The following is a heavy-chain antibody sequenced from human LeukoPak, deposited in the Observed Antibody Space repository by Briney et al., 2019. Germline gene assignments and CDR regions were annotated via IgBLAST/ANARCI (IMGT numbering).Heavy chain of an antibody. CDR2: ISSSGSTI. CDR3: ARYYYDSSGKNLGY. CDR1: GFTFSNAW. D-gene: IGHD3-22*01. J-gene: IGHJ4*02. V-gene: IGHV3-11*04. Sequence: GGSLRLSCAASGFTFSNAWMSWVRQAPGKGLEWVSYISSSGSTIYYADSVKGRFTISRDNAKNSLYLQMNSLRAEDTAVYYCARYYYDSSGKNLGYWGQGTLVTVSS.